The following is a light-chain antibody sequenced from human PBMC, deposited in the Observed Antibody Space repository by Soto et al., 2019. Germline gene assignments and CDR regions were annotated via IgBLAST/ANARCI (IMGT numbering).Light chain of an antibody. J-gene: IGLJ2*01. Sequence: QSVLTQPPSVSGAPGQRVTISCTGSSSNIWAGYDVHWYQQLPGRAPKLLIYGNTNRPSVVPDRFSGSQSGTSASLAITGLQAEDEADYYCLSFDSSLSVVFGGGTKVTVL. CDR3: LSFDSSLSVV. V-gene: IGLV1-40*01. CDR2: GNT. CDR1: SSNIWAGYD.